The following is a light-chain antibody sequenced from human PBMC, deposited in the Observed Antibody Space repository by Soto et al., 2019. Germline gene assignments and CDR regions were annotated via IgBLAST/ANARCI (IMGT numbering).Light chain of an antibody. J-gene: IGKJ2*01. V-gene: IGKV1-33*01. CDR3: QQYDNPPYT. CDR1: QDISNY. CDR2: DAS. Sequence: DIQMTQSPSSLSASVGDRVTITCQASQDISNYLTWYQQKPGKAPKLLIYDASNLETGVPSRFSGSGSGTDFTFTISSQQPEDIATDYCQQYDNPPYTCGERTKLQIK.